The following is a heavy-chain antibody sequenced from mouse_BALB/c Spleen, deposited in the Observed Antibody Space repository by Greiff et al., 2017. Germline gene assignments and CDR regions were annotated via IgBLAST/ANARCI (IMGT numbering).Heavy chain of an antibody. CDR3: VRQIGYYAMDY. Sequence: EVKLQESGGGLVQPKGSLKLSCAASGFTFNTYAMNWVRQAPGKGLEWVARIRSKSNNYATYYADSVKDRFTISRDDSQSMLYLQMNNLKTEDTAMYYCVRQIGYYAMDYWGQGTSVTVSS. J-gene: IGHJ4*01. CDR2: IRSKSNNYAT. CDR1: GFTFNTYA. V-gene: IGHV10-1*02.